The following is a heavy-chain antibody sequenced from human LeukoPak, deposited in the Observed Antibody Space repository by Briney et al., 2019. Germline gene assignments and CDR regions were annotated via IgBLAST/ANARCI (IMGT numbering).Heavy chain of an antibody. Sequence: SETLSLTCAVSGGSFKTNYGSGLRQPPGKGLEGSGEINHSGSTNYNPSLKSRVTISIDTSKDQFSLKLTSVTAADTAVYYCARLAFWSGYYQFDLWGQGTLVTVSS. J-gene: IGHJ5*02. CDR2: INHSGST. D-gene: IGHD3-3*01. CDR3: ARLAFWSGYYQFDL. V-gene: IGHV4-34*01. CDR1: GGSFKTNY.